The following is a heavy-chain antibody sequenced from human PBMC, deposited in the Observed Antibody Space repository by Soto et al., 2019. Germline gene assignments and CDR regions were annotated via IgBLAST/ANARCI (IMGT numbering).Heavy chain of an antibody. D-gene: IGHD3-3*01. Sequence: EVQLLESGGGLVQPGGSLRLSCAASGFTFSSYAMSWVRQAPGKGLEWFSAISGSGGSTYYADSVKGRFTISRDNSKNTLYLQMNSLRAEDTAVYYCAKDKSDFWSGYYTTDYFDYWGQGTLVTVSS. CDR2: ISGSGGST. V-gene: IGHV3-23*01. CDR3: AKDKSDFWSGYYTTDYFDY. CDR1: GFTFSSYA. J-gene: IGHJ4*02.